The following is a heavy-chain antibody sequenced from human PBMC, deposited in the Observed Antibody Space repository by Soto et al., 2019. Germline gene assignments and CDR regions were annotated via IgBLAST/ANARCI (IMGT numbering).Heavy chain of an antibody. D-gene: IGHD2-15*01. J-gene: IGHJ4*02. CDR2: IYYSGST. Sequence: QVQLQESGPGLVKPSQTLSLTCTVSGDSIRSGGYYWSWIRQHPGKGLEWIGYIYYSGSTYYNPSLKSRVSISVDTSKNQFSLKLSSVTAADTAVYYCARGSTVAAILFDYWGQGTLVTVSS. V-gene: IGHV4-31*03. CDR3: ARGSTVAAILFDY. CDR1: GDSIRSGGYY.